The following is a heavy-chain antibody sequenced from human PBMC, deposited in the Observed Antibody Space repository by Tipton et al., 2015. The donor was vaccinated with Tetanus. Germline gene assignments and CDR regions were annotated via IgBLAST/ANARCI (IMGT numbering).Heavy chain of an antibody. Sequence: TLSLTCAVYGGSFSDYYWSWIRQPPGKGLEWIGEIIHSGSTNYNPSLKCRVTISVDTSKNQFSLKLSSVTAADTAVYYCAREPWGYYYGSGVPYYFDYWGQGTLVTVSS. CDR3: AREPWGYYYGSGVPYYFDY. CDR2: IIHSGST. D-gene: IGHD3-10*01. V-gene: IGHV4-34*12. CDR1: GGSFSDYY. J-gene: IGHJ4*02.